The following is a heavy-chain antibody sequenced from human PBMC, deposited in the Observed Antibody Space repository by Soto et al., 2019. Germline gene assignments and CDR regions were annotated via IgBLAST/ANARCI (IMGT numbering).Heavy chain of an antibody. Sequence: ASVKVSCKASGYTFTSYGISWVRQAPGQGLEWMGWISAYNGNTNYAQKLQGRVTITRDTSASTAYMELSSLRSEDTAVYYCARGSSDWPRPSWFDPWGQGTLVTVSS. D-gene: IGHD6-19*01. V-gene: IGHV1-18*01. CDR1: GYTFTSYG. J-gene: IGHJ5*02. CDR3: ARGSSDWPRPSWFDP. CDR2: ISAYNGNT.